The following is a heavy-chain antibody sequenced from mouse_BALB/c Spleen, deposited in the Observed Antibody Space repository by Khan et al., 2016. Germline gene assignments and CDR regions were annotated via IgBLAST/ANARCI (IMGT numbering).Heavy chain of an antibody. J-gene: IGHJ1*01. CDR3: ARHYCSNYGYFDV. D-gene: IGHD1-1*01. CDR1: GYSITSDYA. CDR2: ISYSGST. Sequence: EVQLQESGPGLVKPSQSLSLTCTVTGYSITSDYAWNWIRQFPGNKLEWMGYISYSGSTSYNPSLKSRISITRDTSKNQFFLQLNSVTTEDTATYYCARHYCSNYGYFDVWGAGTTVTVSS. V-gene: IGHV3-2*02.